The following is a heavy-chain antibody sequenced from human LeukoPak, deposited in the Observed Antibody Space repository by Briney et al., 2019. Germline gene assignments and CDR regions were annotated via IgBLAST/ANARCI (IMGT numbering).Heavy chain of an antibody. CDR3: ATDSSIAARPDYFDY. J-gene: IGHJ4*02. D-gene: IGHD6-6*01. Sequence: PWASVKVSCKVSGYTLTELSMHWVRQAPGKGREWMGGFDPEDGETIYAQKFQGRVTMTEDTSTDTAYMELSSLRSEDPAVYYCATDSSIAARPDYFDYWGQGTLVTVSS. CDR2: FDPEDGET. CDR1: GYTLTELS. V-gene: IGHV1-24*01.